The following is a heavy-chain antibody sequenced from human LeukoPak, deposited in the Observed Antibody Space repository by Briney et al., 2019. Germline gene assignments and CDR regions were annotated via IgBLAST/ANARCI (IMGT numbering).Heavy chain of an antibody. Sequence: ASVKVSCKASGYTFTSYGISWVRQAPGQGLEWMGWISAYNGNTNYAQKLQGRVTMTTDTSTSTAYMELRSLRSDDTAVYYCARVFDDFWSGYPLGSLWDVWGKGTTVTVSS. CDR1: GYTFTSYG. CDR2: ISAYNGNT. CDR3: ARVFDDFWSGYPLGSLWDV. V-gene: IGHV1-18*01. J-gene: IGHJ6*04. D-gene: IGHD3-3*01.